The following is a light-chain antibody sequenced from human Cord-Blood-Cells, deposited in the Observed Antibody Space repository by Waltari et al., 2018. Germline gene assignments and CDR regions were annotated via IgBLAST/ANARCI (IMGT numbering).Light chain of an antibody. J-gene: IGKJ2*03. CDR1: PSVSSY. CDR3: QQRSNWPPYS. V-gene: IGKV3-11*01. Sequence: EIVLTQSPATLSLSPGERATLSCRASPSVSSYLAWYQQKPGQAPRLLIYDASNRATGIPARFSGSGSGTDFTLTISSLEPEDFAVYYGQQRSNWPPYSFGQGTKLEIK. CDR2: DAS.